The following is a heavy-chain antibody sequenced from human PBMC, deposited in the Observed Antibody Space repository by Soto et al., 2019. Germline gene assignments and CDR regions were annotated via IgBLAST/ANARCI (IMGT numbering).Heavy chain of an antibody. V-gene: IGHV3-30-3*01. D-gene: IGHD6-6*01. CDR1: GLTFSSYP. CDR2: ISYDGSNK. J-gene: IGHJ6*02. Sequence: PXESLGLSFAASGLTFSSYPMHGVGQAPGKGLEWVAVISYDGSNKYYADSVKGRFTIPRDNSKNTLYLQMNSLRAEDTAVYYCARVIIDESIAARYYYYYGMDVWGQGTTVTVSS. CDR3: ARVIIDESIAARYYYYYGMDV.